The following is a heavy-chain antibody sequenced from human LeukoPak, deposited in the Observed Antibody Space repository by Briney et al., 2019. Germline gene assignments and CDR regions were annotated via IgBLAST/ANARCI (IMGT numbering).Heavy chain of an antibody. CDR1: GFTFSSYP. J-gene: IGHJ2*01. CDR2: ISYDGSNK. V-gene: IGHV3-30-3*01. Sequence: PGGSLRLSCAASGFTFSSYPMYWVRQAPGKGLECVAVISYDGSNKYYADSVKGRFTISRDNSKNTLYLQMNSLRAEDTAVYYCARSTWYFDLWGRGTLVTVSS. CDR3: ARSTWYFDL.